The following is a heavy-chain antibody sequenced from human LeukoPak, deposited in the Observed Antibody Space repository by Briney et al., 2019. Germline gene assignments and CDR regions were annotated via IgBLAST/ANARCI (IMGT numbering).Heavy chain of an antibody. J-gene: IGHJ3*02. D-gene: IGHD6-13*01. CDR2: ISPSSSYI. CDR1: GFTFSTYN. CDR3: ARDRYSTSLDAFDI. V-gene: IGHV3-21*01. Sequence: PGGSLRLSCAVSGFTFSTYNINWVRQAPGKGLEWVSSISPSSSYIYYADSVKGQFTISRDNAKNSLYLQMNSLRAEDTAVYYCARDRYSTSLDAFDIWGQGTMVTVSS.